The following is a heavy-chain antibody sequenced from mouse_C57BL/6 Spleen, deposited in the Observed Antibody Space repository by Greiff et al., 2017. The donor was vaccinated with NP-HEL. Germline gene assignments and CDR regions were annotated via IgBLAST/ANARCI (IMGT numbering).Heavy chain of an antibody. CDR2: IYPGDGDT. Sequence: VQRVESGPELVKPGASVKISCKASGYAFSSSWMNWVKQRPGKGLEWIGRIYPGDGDTNYNGKFKGKATLTADKSASTAYMQLSSLTSEDSAVYFCAREGDYDRPWFAYWGQGTLVTVSA. J-gene: IGHJ3*01. CDR3: AREGDYDRPWFAY. V-gene: IGHV1-82*01. CDR1: GYAFSSSW. D-gene: IGHD2-4*01.